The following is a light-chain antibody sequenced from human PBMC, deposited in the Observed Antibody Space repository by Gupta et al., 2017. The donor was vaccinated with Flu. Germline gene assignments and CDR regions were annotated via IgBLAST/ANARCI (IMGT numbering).Light chain of an antibody. CDR1: QSLRSTY. CDR2: GAS. J-gene: IGKJ1*01. V-gene: IGKV3-20*01. Sequence: RASQSLRSTYVAWYQQKPSQAPRLLIYGASTRATGIPDRFSGSGSETDFTLTISRLEPEDFAVYYCQHCGTSSWTFGQGTKVEIK. CDR3: QHCGTSSWT.